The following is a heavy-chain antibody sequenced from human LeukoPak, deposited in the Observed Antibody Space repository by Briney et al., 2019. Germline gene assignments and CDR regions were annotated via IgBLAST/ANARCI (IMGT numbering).Heavy chain of an antibody. J-gene: IGHJ4*02. CDR3: ARHSRRGWHSDY. V-gene: IGHV4-59*08. CDR2: IYYSGTT. D-gene: IGHD2-15*01. CDR1: GCSISSYY. Sequence: SETLSLTCTVSGCSISSYYWSCIRQPPGEGLEWIGYIYYSGTTNYNPSLRSRVTISVDTSKNQFSLKLSSVTAADTAVYVCARHSRRGWHSDYWGQGNLVTVSS.